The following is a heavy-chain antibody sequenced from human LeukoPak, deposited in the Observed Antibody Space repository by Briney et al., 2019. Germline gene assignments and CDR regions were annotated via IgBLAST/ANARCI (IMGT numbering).Heavy chain of an antibody. CDR1: GFTFSSYG. V-gene: IGHV3-33*01. Sequence: PGGSLRLSCAASGFTFSSYGMHWVRQAPGKGLEWVAVIWYDGTNKFYADSVKGRFTISRDTSRNMLYLQMNSLRAEDTAVYYCARERYFDYWGQGTLVTVSS. J-gene: IGHJ4*02. CDR3: ARERYFDY. CDR2: IWYDGTNK.